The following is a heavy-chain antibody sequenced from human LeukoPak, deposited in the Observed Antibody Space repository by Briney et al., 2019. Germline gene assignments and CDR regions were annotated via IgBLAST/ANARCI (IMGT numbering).Heavy chain of an antibody. CDR1: GFTFSSYA. Sequence: GGSLRLSWAASGFTFSSYAMSWVRQAPGNGLEWVSAISGSGGSTYYADSVKGRFTISRDNSKNTLYLQMNSLRAEDTAVYYCAKDSGSGYPISFIDYWGQGTLVTVSS. CDR2: ISGSGGST. CDR3: AKDSGSGYPISFIDY. J-gene: IGHJ4*02. V-gene: IGHV3-23*01. D-gene: IGHD3-3*01.